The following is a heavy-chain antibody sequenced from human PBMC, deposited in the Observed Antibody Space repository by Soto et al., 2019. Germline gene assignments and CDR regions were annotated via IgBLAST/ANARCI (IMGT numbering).Heavy chain of an antibody. Sequence: GASVKVSCKASGDTFTSSDISWVRQALGQGLEWMGWISAYNGNTNYAQKLQGRITMTTDTSTSTAYMELRSLRSDDTAMYYCARMGYNYGLTFDYWGQGTLVTVSS. V-gene: IGHV1-18*01. D-gene: IGHD5-18*01. J-gene: IGHJ4*02. CDR2: ISAYNGNT. CDR1: GDTFTSSD. CDR3: ARMGYNYGLTFDY.